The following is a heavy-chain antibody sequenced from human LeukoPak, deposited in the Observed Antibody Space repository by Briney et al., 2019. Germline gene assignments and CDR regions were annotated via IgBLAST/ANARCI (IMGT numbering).Heavy chain of an antibody. CDR2: ISESGTGT. CDR1: GLTFSRYA. J-gene: IGHJ4*02. D-gene: IGHD5-18*01. Sequence: GGSLRLSCAVSGLTFSRYAMSWVRQAPGKGLEWVSAISESGTGTYYADSVKGRFTISRDNSKNTLSLHMNSLRAEDTAVYYCVKDIAQGYTFGSIEQDYWGQGTLVTVSS. CDR3: VKDIAQGYTFGSIEQDY. V-gene: IGHV3-23*01.